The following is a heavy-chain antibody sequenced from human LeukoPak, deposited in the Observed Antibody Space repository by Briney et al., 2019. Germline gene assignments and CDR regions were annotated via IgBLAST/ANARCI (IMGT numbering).Heavy chain of an antibody. CDR2: INPSDGSR. CDR1: RYTFTNYY. Sequence: ASVKVSCKASRYTFTNYYMHWLRQSPGQGLEWMGIINPSDGSRSYEQKFQGRVTMTRDTSKNTVYMELSSLRSEDTAAYYCVRAYNREAVTGPTNAPFDYWGQGTLVPVSS. V-gene: IGHV1-46*01. J-gene: IGHJ4*02. CDR3: VRAYNREAVTGPTNAPFDY. D-gene: IGHD6-19*01.